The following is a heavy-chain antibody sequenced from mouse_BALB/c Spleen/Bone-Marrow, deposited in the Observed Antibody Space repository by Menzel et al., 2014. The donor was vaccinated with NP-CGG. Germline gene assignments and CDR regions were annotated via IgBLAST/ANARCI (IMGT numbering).Heavy chain of an antibody. J-gene: IGHJ3*01. CDR1: GYTFSSYW. V-gene: IGHV1-9*01. D-gene: IGHD2-1*01. CDR2: ILPGSGST. Sequence: VQLPQSGAELMKPGASVKISCKATGYTFSSYWIEWVKQRPGHGLEWIGEILPGSGSTNYNEKFKGKATFTADTSSNTAYMQLSSLTSEDSAVYYCARNGNYPAWFAYWGQGTLVTVSA. CDR3: ARNGNYPAWFAY.